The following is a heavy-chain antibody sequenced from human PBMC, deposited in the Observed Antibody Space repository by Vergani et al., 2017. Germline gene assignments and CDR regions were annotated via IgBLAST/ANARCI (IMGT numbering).Heavy chain of an antibody. D-gene: IGHD2-2*01. V-gene: IGHV4-31*03. J-gene: IGHJ5*02. CDR1: GGSISSGGYY. CDR2: IYYSGST. CDR3: ARYRPIVVVPAAYVWWFDP. Sequence: QVQLQESGPGLVKPSQTLSLTCTVSGGSISSGGYYWSWIRQHPGKGLEWIGYIYYSGSTYYNPSLKSRVTISVDTSKNQFSLKLSSVTAADTAVYCCARYRPIVVVPAAYVWWFDPWSQGTLVTVSS.